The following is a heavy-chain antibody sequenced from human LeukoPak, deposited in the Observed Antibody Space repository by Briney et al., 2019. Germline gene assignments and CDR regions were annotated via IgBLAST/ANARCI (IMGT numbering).Heavy chain of an antibody. D-gene: IGHD6-19*01. CDR2: IKEDGSVE. CDR1: GFTFSSYW. V-gene: IGHV3-7*03. J-gene: IGHJ4*02. CDR3: ARTGSRAGSSGWFDY. Sequence: GGSLRLSCAASGFTFSSYWMSWVRQAPGKGLEWVANIKEDGSVEYYVDSVKGRFTISRDNGKNSLYLQMNSLRGEDTAVYYCARTGSRAGSSGWFDYWGQGTLVTVSS.